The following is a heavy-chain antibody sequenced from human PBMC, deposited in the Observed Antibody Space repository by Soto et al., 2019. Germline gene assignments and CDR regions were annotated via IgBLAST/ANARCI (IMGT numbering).Heavy chain of an antibody. CDR2: TSPAGSST. J-gene: IGHJ4*02. D-gene: IGHD5-12*01. CDR1: GFTVTSYG. V-gene: IGHV3-74*01. CDR3: ARGNTGYGNFDY. Sequence: DVQLVESGGGIVQPGGSLRLSCAASGFTVTSYGMHWVRQAPGKGLVWVSRTSPAGSSTYYADFVRGRFTIYKDTAKTTLYLQINSLGAEDTAVYYCARGNTGYGNFDYWGQGTLVTVSS.